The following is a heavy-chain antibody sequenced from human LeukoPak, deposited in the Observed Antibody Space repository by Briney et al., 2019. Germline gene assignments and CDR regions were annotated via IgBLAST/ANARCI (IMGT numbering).Heavy chain of an antibody. Sequence: SETLSLTCTVSGGSISSYYWSWIRQPAGKGLEWIGRIYTSGSTNYNPSLKSRVTMSVDTSKNQFSLKLNSVTAADTAIYYCARTTPRIAAAGPFDYWGQGTLVTVSS. CDR3: ARTTPRIAAAGPFDY. J-gene: IGHJ4*02. V-gene: IGHV4-4*07. D-gene: IGHD6-13*01. CDR2: IYTSGST. CDR1: GGSISSYY.